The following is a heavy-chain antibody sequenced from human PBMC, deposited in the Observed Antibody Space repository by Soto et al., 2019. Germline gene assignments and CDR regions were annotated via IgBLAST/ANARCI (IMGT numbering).Heavy chain of an antibody. J-gene: IGHJ6*03. CDR2: INHSGST. CDR3: ARNNNYGSGSYYNRGYYYYYYMDV. D-gene: IGHD3-10*01. Sequence: QVQLQQWGAGLLKPSETLSLTCAVYGGSFSGYYWSWIRQPPGKGLEWIGEINHSGSTNYNPSLKSRVIISVEESKKQFSLMLSSVTAADTAVYYCARNNNYGSGSYYNRGYYYYYYMDVWGKGTTVTVSS. V-gene: IGHV4-34*01. CDR1: GGSFSGYY.